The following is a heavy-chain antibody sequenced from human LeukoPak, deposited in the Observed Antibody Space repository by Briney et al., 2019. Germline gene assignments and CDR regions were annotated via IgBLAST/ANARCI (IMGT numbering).Heavy chain of an antibody. CDR1: GFTFSSYA. Sequence: GGSLRLSCAASGFTFSSYAMSWVRQAPGKGLEWVSYISSSGSTIYYADSVKGRFTISRDNAKNSLYLQMNSLRAEDTAVYYCARNLGYYDSSGYYYYYYYMDVWGKGTTVTVSS. CDR3: ARNLGYYDSSGYYYYYYYMDV. V-gene: IGHV3-48*04. CDR2: ISSSGSTI. D-gene: IGHD3-22*01. J-gene: IGHJ6*03.